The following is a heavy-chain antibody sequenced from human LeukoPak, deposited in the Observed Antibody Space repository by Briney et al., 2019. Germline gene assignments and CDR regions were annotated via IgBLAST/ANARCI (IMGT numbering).Heavy chain of an antibody. CDR2: IYYSGST. D-gene: IGHD6-13*01. CDR3: AITGYSSSTDAFDI. CDR1: GGSISSSSYY. J-gene: IGHJ3*02. V-gene: IGHV4-39*01. Sequence: PSETLSLTCTVSGGSISSSSYYWGWIRQPPGKGLEWIGSIYYSGSTYYNPSLKSRVTISVDTSKTQFSLKLSSVTAADTAVYYCAITGYSSSTDAFDIWGQGTMVTVSS.